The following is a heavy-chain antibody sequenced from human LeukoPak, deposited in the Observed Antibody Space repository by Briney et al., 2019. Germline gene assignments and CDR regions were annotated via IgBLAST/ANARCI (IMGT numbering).Heavy chain of an antibody. Sequence: GGSLRLSCAASGFTFSSYSMNWVRQAPGKGLEWISSISSSSSYIYYADSVKGRFTVSRDNAKNSLYLQMNSLRAEDTAVYYCARDLPGRDYYFDYWGQGTLVTVSS. CDR3: ARDLPGRDYYFDY. J-gene: IGHJ4*02. D-gene: IGHD3-10*01. V-gene: IGHV3-21*01. CDR2: ISSSSSYI. CDR1: GFTFSSYS.